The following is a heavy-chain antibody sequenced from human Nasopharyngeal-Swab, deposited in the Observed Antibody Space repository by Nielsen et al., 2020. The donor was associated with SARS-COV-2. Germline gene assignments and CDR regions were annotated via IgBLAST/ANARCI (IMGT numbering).Heavy chain of an antibody. Sequence: SETLSLTCTVSGGSISSYYWSWIRQPLGKGLEWIGYIYYSGSTNYNPSLKSRVTISVDTSKNQFSLKLSSVTAADTAVYYCARAYDYVWGSYRYKLDAFDIWGQGTMVTVSS. J-gene: IGHJ3*02. D-gene: IGHD3-16*02. CDR2: IYYSGST. V-gene: IGHV4-59*13. CDR3: ARAYDYVWGSYRYKLDAFDI. CDR1: GGSISSYY.